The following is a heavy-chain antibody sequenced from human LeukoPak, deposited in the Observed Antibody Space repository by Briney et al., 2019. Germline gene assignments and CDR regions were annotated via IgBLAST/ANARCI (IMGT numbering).Heavy chain of an antibody. CDR3: ARSGGSYGPGP. D-gene: IGHD3-16*01. CDR1: GFAFSSYG. V-gene: IGHV3-30*02. CDR2: IRLDGTLQ. Sequence: GGSLRLSCAASGFAFSSYGMHWVRQAPGRGLQWLAFIRLDGTLQYYADSVKGRFTVSRDNSLNTLYLQMNSLSGDDTAVYFCARSGGSYGPGPWGQGTLVTVAS. J-gene: IGHJ5*02.